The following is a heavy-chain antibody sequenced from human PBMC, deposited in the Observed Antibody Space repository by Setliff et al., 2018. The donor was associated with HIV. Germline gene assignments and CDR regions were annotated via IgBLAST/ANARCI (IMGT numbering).Heavy chain of an antibody. J-gene: IGHJ4*02. D-gene: IGHD5-12*01. CDR2: MYHTGST. CDR1: GGSISSGCY. V-gene: IGHV4-38-2*02. CDR3: ARQPLYNDYDWRSYYFDY. Sequence: PSETLSLTCTVSGGSISSGCYWGWIRQPPGKGLEWIGSMYHTGSTYYSPSLNSRFTISVDTSKNQFSLKLRSVTAADTAVYYCARQPLYNDYDWRSYYFDYWGQGSLVTVSS.